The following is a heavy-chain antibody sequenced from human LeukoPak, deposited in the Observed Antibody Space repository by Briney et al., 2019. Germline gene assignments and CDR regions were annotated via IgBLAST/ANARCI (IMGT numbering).Heavy chain of an antibody. CDR2: IYYSGST. V-gene: IGHV4-39*01. D-gene: IGHD1-26*01. J-gene: IGHJ5*02. Sequence: SETLSLTCTVSGGSISSSSYYWGWIRQPRGKGLEWIGCIYYSGSTYYNPSLKSRVTISVDTSKNQFSLKLSSVTAADTAVYYCARQAWELLPGWFDPWGQGTLVTVSS. CDR3: ARQAWELLPGWFDP. CDR1: GGSISSSSYY.